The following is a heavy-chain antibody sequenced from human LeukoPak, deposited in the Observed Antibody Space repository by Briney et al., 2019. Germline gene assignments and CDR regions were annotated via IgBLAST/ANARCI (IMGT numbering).Heavy chain of an antibody. D-gene: IGHD1/OR15-1a*01. CDR1: GGSFSGYY. CDR2: INHSGST. CDR3: ARSPRGTYFDY. Sequence: PSETLSLTCAVYGGSFSGYYWSWIRQPPGKGLEWIGEINHSGSTNHNPSLKSRVTISVDTSKNQFSLKLSSVTAADTAVYYCARSPRGTYFDYWGQGTLVTVSS. J-gene: IGHJ4*02. V-gene: IGHV4-34*01.